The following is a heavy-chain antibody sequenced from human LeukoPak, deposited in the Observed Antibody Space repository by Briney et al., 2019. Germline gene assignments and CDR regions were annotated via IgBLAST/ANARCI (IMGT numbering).Heavy chain of an antibody. D-gene: IGHD3-22*01. CDR1: GGSISSGGYS. J-gene: IGHJ4*02. V-gene: IGHV4-30-2*01. CDR3: AGLVGRYSSGLYYYYFDY. CDR2: IYHSGST. Sequence: PSETLSLTCAVSGGSISSGGYSWSWIRQPPGKGLEWIGYIYHSGSTYYNPSLKSRVTISVDRSKNQFSLKLSSVTAADTAVYYCAGLVGRYSSGLYYYYFDYWGQGTLVTVSS.